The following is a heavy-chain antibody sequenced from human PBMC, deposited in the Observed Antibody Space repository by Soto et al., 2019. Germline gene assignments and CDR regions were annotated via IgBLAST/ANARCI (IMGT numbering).Heavy chain of an antibody. D-gene: IGHD7-27*01. V-gene: IGHV4-39*01. CDR2: AHYSGDT. CDR3: ATGPSGDKVDS. Sequence: SETLSLTCSVSGGSISSSTYYWVWIRQPPGKGLEWIGSAHYSGDTHYSPSLKSRVTISVDTSRNELSLKLSSVTAADTAVYYCATGPSGDKVDSWGQGILVTVS. J-gene: IGHJ4*02. CDR1: GGSISSSTYY.